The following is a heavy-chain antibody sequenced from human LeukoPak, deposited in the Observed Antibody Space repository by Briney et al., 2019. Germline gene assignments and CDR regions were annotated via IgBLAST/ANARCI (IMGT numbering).Heavy chain of an antibody. Sequence: MSGGSLRLSCAASGFTFSSYSMNWVRQAPGKGLGWVSSISISSYIYYADSVKGRFTISRDNAKNSLYLQMNSLRAEDTAVYYCAKNGGPHGMDVWGQGTTITVSS. V-gene: IGHV3-21*01. CDR2: ISISSYI. J-gene: IGHJ6*02. CDR1: GFTFSSYS. CDR3: AKNGGPHGMDV. D-gene: IGHD3-10*01.